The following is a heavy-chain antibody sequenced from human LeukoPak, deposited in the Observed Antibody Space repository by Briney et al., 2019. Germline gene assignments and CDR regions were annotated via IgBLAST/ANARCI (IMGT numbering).Heavy chain of an antibody. V-gene: IGHV3-7*01. Sequence: GGSLRLSCAASGFTFSNAWMSWVRQAPGKGLEWVANINKDGSEKYYVDSVKGRFTISRDNAKNSLYLQMNSLRAEDTAVYYCARLRITMVRGVIILFDYWGQGTLVTVSS. J-gene: IGHJ4*02. D-gene: IGHD3-10*01. CDR1: GFTFSNAW. CDR2: INKDGSEK. CDR3: ARLRITMVRGVIILFDY.